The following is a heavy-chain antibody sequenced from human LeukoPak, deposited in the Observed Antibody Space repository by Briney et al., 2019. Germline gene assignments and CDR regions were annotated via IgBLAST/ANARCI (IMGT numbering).Heavy chain of an antibody. Sequence: GGSLRLSCAASRFTFSSYGMSWVRQAPGKGLEWVSGISSSGGSTYYADSVKGRFTISRDNSRNTLYLQMNSLRAEDTAVYYCARHLLWFGELSGGFDYWGQGTLVTVSS. J-gene: IGHJ4*02. CDR1: RFTFSSYG. D-gene: IGHD3-10*01. V-gene: IGHV3-23*01. CDR2: ISSSGGST. CDR3: ARHLLWFGELSGGFDY.